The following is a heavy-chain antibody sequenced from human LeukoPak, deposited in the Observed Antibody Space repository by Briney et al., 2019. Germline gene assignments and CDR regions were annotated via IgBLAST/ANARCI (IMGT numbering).Heavy chain of an antibody. V-gene: IGHV2-70*04. CDR2: IDWDDDN. CDR3: ARSASIVATMGLDY. CDR1: GFSLSTMGRH. Sequence: ESGPTLVNPTQTLTLTCTFSGFSLSTMGRHVSWIRQPPGKALAWLTRIDWDDDNFYSTSLKTRRTISKGTSKSHVVLTMTNLDPVDTAPYYCARSASIVATMGLDYWGQGTLVTVSS. J-gene: IGHJ4*02. D-gene: IGHD5-12*01.